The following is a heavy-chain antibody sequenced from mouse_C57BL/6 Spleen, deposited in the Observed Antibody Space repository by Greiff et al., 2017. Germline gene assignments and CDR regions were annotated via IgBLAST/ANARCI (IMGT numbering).Heavy chain of an antibody. V-gene: IGHV5-4*01. CDR1: GFTFSSYA. Sequence: EVHLVESGGGLVKPGGSLKLSCAASGFTFSSYAMSWVRQTPEKRLEWVATISDGGSYTYYPDNVKGRFTISRDNAKNNLYLQMSHLKSEDTAMYYCARGTSYYDYGGFAYWGQGTLVTVSA. CDR3: ARGTSYYDYGGFAY. CDR2: ISDGGSYT. J-gene: IGHJ3*01. D-gene: IGHD2-4*01.